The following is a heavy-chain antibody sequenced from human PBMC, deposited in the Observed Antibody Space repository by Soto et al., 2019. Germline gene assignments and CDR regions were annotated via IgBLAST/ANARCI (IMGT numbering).Heavy chain of an antibody. Sequence: QVQLVQSGAEVKKPGASVKVSCKTSGYTFTSYGFNWVRQAPGQGLDWMGWISVYNGKTNYAQKFQGRVTMTTDTSTNTAYMELRSLRSDDTAVYYCARANNYFDPWGQGTLVTVSS. CDR3: ARANNYFDP. J-gene: IGHJ5*02. CDR2: ISVYNGKT. V-gene: IGHV1-18*01. CDR1: GYTFTSYG.